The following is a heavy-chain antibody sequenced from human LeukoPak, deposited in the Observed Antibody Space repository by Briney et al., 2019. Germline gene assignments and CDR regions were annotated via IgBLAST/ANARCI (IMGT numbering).Heavy chain of an antibody. CDR1: GFTFSSYS. Sequence: PGGSLRLSCAASGFTFSSYSMNWVRQAPGKGLEWVSSISSSSSYIYYADSVKGRFTISRDNAKNSLYLQMNSLRAEDTAVYYCARGGPVGLRADWFDPWGQGTLVTVSS. J-gene: IGHJ5*02. CDR3: ARGGPVGLRADWFDP. CDR2: ISSSSSYI. V-gene: IGHV3-21*01. D-gene: IGHD5/OR15-5a*01.